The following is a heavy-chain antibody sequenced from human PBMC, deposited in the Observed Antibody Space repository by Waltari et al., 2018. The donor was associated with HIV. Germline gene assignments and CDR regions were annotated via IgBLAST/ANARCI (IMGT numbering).Heavy chain of an antibody. CDR3: ARVKAYSSGWFDY. Sequence: EVQLVESGGGLIQPGGSLRLSCAASGFTFSSNTISWVRQAPGKGLEWVSVFYSGGSAYSADSVKGRFTISRDNSKNTLHLQMKRLRTEDTAVYYCARVKAYSSGWFDYWGQGTLVTVSS. J-gene: IGHJ5*01. CDR1: GFTFSSNT. V-gene: IGHV3-53*01. CDR2: FYSGGSA. D-gene: IGHD6-19*01.